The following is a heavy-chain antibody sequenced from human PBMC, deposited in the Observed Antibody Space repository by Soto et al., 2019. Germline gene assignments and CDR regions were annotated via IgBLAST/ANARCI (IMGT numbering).Heavy chain of an antibody. CDR1: GLTFSTYA. CDR2: ISGSGSST. Sequence: LRLSCAASGLTFSTYAMTWVRQAPGKGLEWVSTISGSGSSTYYADSVNGRFTISRDNSKNTLFLQMNSLRAEDTAVYYCARDVNPSYWGHGTLVTVSS. J-gene: IGHJ4*01. CDR3: ARDVNPSY. V-gene: IGHV3-23*01.